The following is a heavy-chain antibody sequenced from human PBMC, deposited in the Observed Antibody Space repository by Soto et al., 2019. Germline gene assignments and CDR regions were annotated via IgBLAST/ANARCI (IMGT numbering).Heavy chain of an antibody. Sequence: QVQLQQWGAGLLKPSETLSLTCAVYGGSVSSGSYYWSWIRQPPGKGLEWIGEMSHSGGTHFNPSLKNRVTISVDTSKNQFSLKMSFVTAADTALYYCARVERGTATTVVDAFDIWGPGTMVTVSS. CDR1: GGSVSSGSYY. V-gene: IGHV4-34*01. D-gene: IGHD1-1*01. CDR2: MSHSGGT. CDR3: ARVERGTATTVVDAFDI. J-gene: IGHJ3*02.